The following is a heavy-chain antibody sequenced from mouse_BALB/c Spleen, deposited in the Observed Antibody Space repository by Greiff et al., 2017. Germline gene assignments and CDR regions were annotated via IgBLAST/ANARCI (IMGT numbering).Heavy chain of an antibody. CDR3: ARDRQTGTY. D-gene: IGHD4-1*01. Sequence: EVKVVESGGGLVQPGGSLKLSCAASGFTFSSYGMSWVRQTPDKRLELVATINSNGGSTYYPDSVKGRFTISRDNAKNTLYLQMSSLKSEDTAMYYGARDRQTGTYWGQGTSVTVSS. J-gene: IGHJ4*01. CDR1: GFTFSSYG. CDR2: INSNGGST. V-gene: IGHV5-6-3*01.